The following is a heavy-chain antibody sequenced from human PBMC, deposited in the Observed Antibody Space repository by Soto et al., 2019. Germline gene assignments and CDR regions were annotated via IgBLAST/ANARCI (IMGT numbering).Heavy chain of an antibody. Sequence: ETLSLTCAVSGGSISSINWWSWVRQPPGKGLEWIGEIYHSGSTNYNTSLKSRVTISVDKSKNQFSLKLSSVTAADTAVYYCASSGGDHYYYYGMDXWGQGTTVTVS. J-gene: IGHJ6*02. CDR2: IYHSGST. D-gene: IGHD3-10*01. CDR3: ASSGGDHYYYYGMDX. CDR1: GGSISSINW. V-gene: IGHV4-4*02.